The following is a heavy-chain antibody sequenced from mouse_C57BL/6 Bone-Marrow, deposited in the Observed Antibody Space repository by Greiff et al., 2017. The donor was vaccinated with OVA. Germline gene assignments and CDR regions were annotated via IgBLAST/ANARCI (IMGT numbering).Heavy chain of an antibody. V-gene: IGHV1-64*01. D-gene: IGHD2-3*01. CDR2: IHPNSGST. Sequence: VQLQQSGAELVKPGASVKLSCKASGYTFTSSWMHWVKQRPGQGLEWIGMIHPNSGSTNYNEKFKSKATLTVDKSSSTAYMQLSSLTSEDSAVYYGARSRWLLVYAMDYWGQGTSVTVSS. CDR1: GYTFTSSW. J-gene: IGHJ4*01. CDR3: ARSRWLLVYAMDY.